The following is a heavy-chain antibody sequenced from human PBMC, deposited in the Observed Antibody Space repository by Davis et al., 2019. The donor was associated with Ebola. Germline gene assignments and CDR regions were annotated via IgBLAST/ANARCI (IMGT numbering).Heavy chain of an antibody. D-gene: IGHD6-19*01. CDR3: ARDSSGWYTPPFDY. CDR1: GFTFSSYG. V-gene: IGHV3-33*01. Sequence: GESLKISCAASGFTFSSYGMHWVRQAPGKGLEWVAVIWYDGSNKYYADSVKGRFTISRDNSKNTLYLQMNSLRAEDTAVYYCARDSSGWYTPPFDYWGQGTLVTVSS. CDR2: IWYDGSNK. J-gene: IGHJ4*02.